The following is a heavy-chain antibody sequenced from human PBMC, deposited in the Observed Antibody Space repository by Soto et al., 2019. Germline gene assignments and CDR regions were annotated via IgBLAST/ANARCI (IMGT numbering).Heavy chain of an antibody. Sequence: EVQLVESGGGLVQPGGSLKLSCAASGFTFSGSAMHWVRQASGKGLEWVGRIRSKANSYATAYAASVKGRFTISRDDSKNTAYLQMNSLKTEDTAVYYCTRHRHNYGSGSYPANYYYYYGMDVWGQGTTVTVSS. J-gene: IGHJ6*02. CDR1: GFTFSGSA. CDR3: TRHRHNYGSGSYPANYYYYYGMDV. D-gene: IGHD3-10*01. CDR2: IRSKANSYAT. V-gene: IGHV3-73*02.